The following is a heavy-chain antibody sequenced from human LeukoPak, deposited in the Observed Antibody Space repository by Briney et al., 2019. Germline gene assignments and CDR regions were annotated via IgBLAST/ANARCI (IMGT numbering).Heavy chain of an antibody. CDR3: ARVWSRNGGYGEDY. V-gene: IGHV3-21*01. CDR1: GFTFSSYS. J-gene: IGHJ4*02. Sequence: GGSLRLSCAASGFTFSSYSMNWVRQAPGKGLEWVSSISSSSSYIYYADSVKGRFTISRDNAKNSLYLQMNSLSAEDTAVYYCARVWSRNGGYGEDYWGQGTLVTVSS. D-gene: IGHD4-17*01. CDR2: ISSSSSYI.